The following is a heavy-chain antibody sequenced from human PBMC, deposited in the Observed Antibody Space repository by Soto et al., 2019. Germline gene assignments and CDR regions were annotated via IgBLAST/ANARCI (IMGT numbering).Heavy chain of an antibody. CDR1: GFTFSSYA. V-gene: IGHV3-23*01. D-gene: IGHD6-13*01. J-gene: IGHJ4*02. CDR2: IRGSGSST. CDR3: AKCGQGTKYSSGWYSDY. Sequence: GGSLRLSCAASGFTFSSYAMSWVRQAPGKGLEWVSAIRGSGSSTYYADSVKGRFTISRDNSKNTLYLQMNSLRAEDTAVYYCAKCGQGTKYSSGWYSDYWGQGTLVTVSS.